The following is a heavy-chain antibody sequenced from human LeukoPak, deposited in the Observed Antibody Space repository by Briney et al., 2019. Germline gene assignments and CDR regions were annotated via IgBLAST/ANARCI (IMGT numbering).Heavy chain of an antibody. D-gene: IGHD2-2*03. J-gene: IGHJ5*02. V-gene: IGHV4-39*07. CDR2: IYYSGST. CDR1: GGSIGSSSYY. CDR3: ARLLRVGYCSTTTCNWFDP. Sequence: PSETLSLTCTVSGGSIGSSSYYWGWIRQPPGKGLEWIGSIYYSGSTYYNPSLKSRVTISVDTSRNQFSLKLNSVTAADTAVYYCARLLRVGYCSTTTCNWFDPWGQGTLVTVSS.